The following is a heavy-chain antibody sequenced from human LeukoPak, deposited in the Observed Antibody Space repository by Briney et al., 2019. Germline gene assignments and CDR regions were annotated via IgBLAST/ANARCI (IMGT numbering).Heavy chain of an antibody. CDR1: GGSISSYY. V-gene: IGHV4-4*07. CDR3: ARDVSGYCSSTSCYRAFDY. D-gene: IGHD2-2*03. Sequence: SETLSLTCTVSGGSISSYYWSWIRQPAGKGLEWIGRIYTSGSTNYNPSLKSRVTMSVDTSKNQFSLKLSSVTAADTAVYYCARDVSGYCSSTSCYRAFDYWGQGTLVTVSS. J-gene: IGHJ4*02. CDR2: IYTSGST.